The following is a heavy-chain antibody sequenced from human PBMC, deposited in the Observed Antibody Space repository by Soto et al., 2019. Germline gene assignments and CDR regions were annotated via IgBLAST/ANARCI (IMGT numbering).Heavy chain of an antibody. D-gene: IGHD2-15*01. CDR3: AKDRVVVYV. Sequence: PGGSLSLSCAASGFTFSTYAMTWVRQAPGKGLEWVSAISGSGGSTYYAGSVKGRFTISRDNSKNTLHLQMNSLRAEDTAVYYCAKDRVVVYVWGQGTTVTVSS. J-gene: IGHJ6*02. CDR2: ISGSGGST. CDR1: GFTFSTYA. V-gene: IGHV3-23*01.